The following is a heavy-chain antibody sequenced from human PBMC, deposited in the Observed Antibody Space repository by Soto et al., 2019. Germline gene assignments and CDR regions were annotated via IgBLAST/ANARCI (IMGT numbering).Heavy chain of an antibody. Sequence: EVQLVESGGGLVQPGRSLRLSCAASGFTFDDYAMHWVRQAPGKGLEWVSGISWNSGSIGYADSVKGRFTISRDNAKNSLYLKMNSLRAEDTALYYCAKGWSSSSSQYFQHWGQGTLVTVSS. CDR3: AKGWSSSSSQYFQH. CDR1: GFTFDDYA. J-gene: IGHJ1*01. CDR2: ISWNSGSI. V-gene: IGHV3-9*01. D-gene: IGHD6-6*01.